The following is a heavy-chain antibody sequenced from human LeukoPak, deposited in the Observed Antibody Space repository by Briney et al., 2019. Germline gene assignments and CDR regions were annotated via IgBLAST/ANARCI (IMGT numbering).Heavy chain of an antibody. V-gene: IGHV3-23*01. CDR2: IRGDGYT. CDR3: AKGKVNHLGALDY. D-gene: IGHD1-26*01. J-gene: IGHJ4*02. Sequence: QPGGSLRLSCAASGFTFSSYSMNWVRQAPGKGLEWVSAIRGDGYTYYADSVKGRFIISKDGSTNTLFLQMDSLRADDTGIYYCAKGKVNHLGALDYWGQGALVTVSS. CDR1: GFTFSSYS.